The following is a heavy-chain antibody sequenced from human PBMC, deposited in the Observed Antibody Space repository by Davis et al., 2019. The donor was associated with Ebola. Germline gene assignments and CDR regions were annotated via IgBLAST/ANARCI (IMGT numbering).Heavy chain of an antibody. CDR1: GFTFSSYG. D-gene: IGHD4-11*01. Sequence: GESLKISCAASGFTFSSYGMHWVRQAPGKGLEWVAVISYDGSNKYYADSVKGRFTISRDNAKNSLYLQMNSLRDEDTAIYYCARGYSTFDYWGQGTLVTVSS. J-gene: IGHJ4*02. CDR2: ISYDGSNK. CDR3: ARGYSTFDY. V-gene: IGHV3-33*05.